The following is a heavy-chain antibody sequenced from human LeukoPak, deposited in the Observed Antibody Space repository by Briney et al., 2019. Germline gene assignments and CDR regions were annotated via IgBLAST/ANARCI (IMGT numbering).Heavy chain of an antibody. CDR3: GRDRGSGWHTFDY. Sequence: PGGSLTLSCGASGLTLSSNYMNWVRQAPAKGREGVSSISRSSSYIYYAHSMKGRFTISRDNAKNSLYLQMNSLRAEDTAVYYCGRDRGSGWHTFDYWGQGTLVTVSS. CDR2: ISRSSSYI. D-gene: IGHD6-19*01. J-gene: IGHJ4*02. CDR1: GLTLSSNY. V-gene: IGHV3-21*01.